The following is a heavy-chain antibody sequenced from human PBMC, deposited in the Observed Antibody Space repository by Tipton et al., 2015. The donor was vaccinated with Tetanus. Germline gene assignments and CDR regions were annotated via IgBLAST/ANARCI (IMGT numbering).Heavy chain of an antibody. V-gene: IGHV3-30*03. Sequence: SLRLSCAASGFTFSSYCMHWVRQAPGKGLEWVAVISYDGSNKYYADSVKGRFTISRDNSKNTLYLQMNSLRAEDTAVYYCAIVPGRLPIGAFDIWGQGTMVTVSS. CDR3: AIVPGRLPIGAFDI. CDR2: ISYDGSNK. J-gene: IGHJ3*02. CDR1: GFTFSSYC. D-gene: IGHD6-25*01.